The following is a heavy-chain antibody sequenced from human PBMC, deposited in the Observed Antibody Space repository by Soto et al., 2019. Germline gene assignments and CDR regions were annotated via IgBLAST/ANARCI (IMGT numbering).Heavy chain of an antibody. D-gene: IGHD2-15*01. V-gene: IGHV4-34*01. Sequence: SEPLSLTCAVYGGSFSGYYWSWIRQPPGKGLEWIGEINHSGSTNYNPSLKSRVTISVDTSKNQVSLKLSSVTAADTAVYYCARGVNCSGGSCYPTSDYYYYYYMDVWGKGTTVTVSS. CDR1: GGSFSGYY. CDR2: INHSGST. CDR3: ARGVNCSGGSCYPTSDYYYYYYMDV. J-gene: IGHJ6*03.